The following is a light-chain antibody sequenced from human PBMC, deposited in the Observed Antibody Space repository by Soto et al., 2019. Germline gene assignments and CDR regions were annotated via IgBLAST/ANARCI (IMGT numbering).Light chain of an antibody. Sequence: QSALTQPISLFGSPGQSITISCIGNSNDIGTYDYVCWYQQHPGKAPRLLIHGVHNRSPGISGRFSASKSGLTASLTISGLQAEDEADYYCTAFSANRVYLFGPGTKVTVL. CDR1: SNDIGTYDY. CDR3: TAFSANRVYL. V-gene: IGLV2-14*01. J-gene: IGLJ1*01. CDR2: GVH.